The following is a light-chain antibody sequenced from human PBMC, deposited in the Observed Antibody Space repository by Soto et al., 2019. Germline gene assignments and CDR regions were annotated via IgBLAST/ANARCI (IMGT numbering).Light chain of an antibody. V-gene: IGKV1-27*01. CDR2: AAS. CDR1: QDISTY. J-gene: IGKJ1*01. Sequence: DIRMTQSPSSLSSSGGDRVTIACQASQDISTYLAWYQQKPGKVPKLLIYAASTLLSGVPSRFSGSGSGTDFTLTISSLQPEDVATYYCQKYNTAPLTFGQGTKVDIK. CDR3: QKYNTAPLT.